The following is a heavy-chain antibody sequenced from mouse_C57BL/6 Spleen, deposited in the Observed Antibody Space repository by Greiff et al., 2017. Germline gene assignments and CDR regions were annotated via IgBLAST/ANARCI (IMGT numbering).Heavy chain of an antibody. CDR3: DKNSEYDRGTWFAY. CDR2: LWRGGST. D-gene: IGHD2-14*01. Sequence: QVQLQQSGPGLVQPSQSLSITCTVSGFSLTSSGVHWVRQSPGKGLEWLGVLWRGGSTDYNTAFMSRLGIPKDNSKSQVFYKMNRLQADDTAKYYGDKNSEYDRGTWFAYWGQGTLVTVAA. V-gene: IGHV2-5*01. J-gene: IGHJ3*01. CDR1: GFSLTSSG.